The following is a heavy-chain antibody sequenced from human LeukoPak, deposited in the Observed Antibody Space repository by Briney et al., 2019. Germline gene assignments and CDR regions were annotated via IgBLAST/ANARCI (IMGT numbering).Heavy chain of an antibody. J-gene: IGHJ3*02. CDR3: ARDRGRVGATKEAFDI. V-gene: IGHV1-2*02. CDR2: INPDSGGT. CDR1: GHTFNAYY. D-gene: IGHD1-26*01. Sequence: ASVKVSCKASGHTFNAYYMHWVRQAPGQGLEWMGWINPDSGGTNYAQKFQGRVTMTWDTSISTAYMELSRLRSDDTAVYYCARDRGRVGATKEAFDIWGQGTMVTVSS.